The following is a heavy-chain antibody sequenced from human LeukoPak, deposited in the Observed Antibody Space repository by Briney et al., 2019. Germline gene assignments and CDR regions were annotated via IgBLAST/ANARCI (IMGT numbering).Heavy chain of an antibody. Sequence: GGSLRLSCAASGFTFSSYSMHWVRQAPGKGLEWVAVIWYDGSNKYYADSVKGRFTISRDNSKNTLYLQMNSLRAEDTAVYYCARVLCGGDCYAGYFDYWGQGTLVTVSS. D-gene: IGHD2-21*02. J-gene: IGHJ4*02. CDR3: ARVLCGGDCYAGYFDY. V-gene: IGHV3-33*01. CDR2: IWYDGSNK. CDR1: GFTFSSYS.